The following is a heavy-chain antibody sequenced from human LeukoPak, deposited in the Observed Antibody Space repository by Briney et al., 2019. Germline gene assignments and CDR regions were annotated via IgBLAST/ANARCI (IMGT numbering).Heavy chain of an antibody. Sequence: PGGSLRLSCAASGFTFSSYSMNWVRQAPGKGLEWVSSISSSSSYIYYADSVKGRFTISRDNAKNSLYLQMNSLRAEDTAVYYCARTLGYCSSTNCFLTFDYWGQGTLVTVSS. V-gene: IGHV3-21*01. CDR1: GFTFSSYS. CDR2: ISSSSSYI. J-gene: IGHJ4*02. CDR3: ARTLGYCSSTNCFLTFDY. D-gene: IGHD2-2*01.